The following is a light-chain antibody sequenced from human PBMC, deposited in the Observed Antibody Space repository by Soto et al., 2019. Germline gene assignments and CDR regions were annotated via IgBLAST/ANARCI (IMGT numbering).Light chain of an antibody. J-gene: IGKJ1*01. CDR1: QSISKY. Sequence: DIQMTQSPSTLSVFVGDRVTITCRASQSISKYVGWYQQKPGKAPNLLISDASILECGVPSRFRGSGCGTEFSLTISSLQADDFATYYCKQYKSYTSWTFGQGTKVDIK. V-gene: IGKV1-5*01. CDR3: KQYKSYTSWT. CDR2: DAS.